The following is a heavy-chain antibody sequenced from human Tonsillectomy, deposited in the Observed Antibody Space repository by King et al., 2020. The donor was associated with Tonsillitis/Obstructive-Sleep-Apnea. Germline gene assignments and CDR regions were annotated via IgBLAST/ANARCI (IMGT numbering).Heavy chain of an antibody. CDR1: GFTFSSYA. V-gene: IGHV3-23*04. J-gene: IGHJ6*03. Sequence: VQMVESGGGLVQPGGSLRLSFAASGFTFSSYAMSWGRQSPGKGLDCVSGISGCGGSTYYADSVKGRFTISRDNSKNTLYLQMNSLRVEDTAVYYCAKAFSLGYYYYYMDVWGKGTTVTVSS. CDR3: AKAFSLGYYYYYMDV. CDR2: ISGCGGST. D-gene: IGHD2/OR15-2a*01.